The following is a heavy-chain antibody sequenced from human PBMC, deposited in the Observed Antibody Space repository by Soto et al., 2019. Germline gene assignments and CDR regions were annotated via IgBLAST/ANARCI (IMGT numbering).Heavy chain of an antibody. V-gene: IGHV1-69*02. J-gene: IGHJ3*02. Sequence: ASVKVSCKASGGTFSSYTISWVRQAPGQGLEWMGRIIPILGIANYAQKFQGRVTITADKSTSTAYMELSSLRSEDTAVYYCARGFTMVRGVILDPFDIWGQGTTVPVSS. CDR3: ARGFTMVRGVILDPFDI. CDR1: GGTFSSYT. CDR2: IIPILGIA. D-gene: IGHD3-10*01.